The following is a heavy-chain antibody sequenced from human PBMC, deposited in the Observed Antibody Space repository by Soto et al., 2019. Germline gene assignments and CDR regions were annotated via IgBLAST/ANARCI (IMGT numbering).Heavy chain of an antibody. CDR3: AKDRHDRNTRTDAFDV. D-gene: IGHD1-1*01. V-gene: IGHV3-23*01. CDR2: LTNDGGYT. J-gene: IGHJ3*01. CDR1: GFTFYSYA. Sequence: GGSLRLSCAASGFTFYSYAMSWVRQAPGKGLGWLAYLTNDGGYTYYADSVRGRFTIWRDNAKDSLYLQINDLRADDTGVYYCAKDRHDRNTRTDAFDVWGQGTTVTVSS.